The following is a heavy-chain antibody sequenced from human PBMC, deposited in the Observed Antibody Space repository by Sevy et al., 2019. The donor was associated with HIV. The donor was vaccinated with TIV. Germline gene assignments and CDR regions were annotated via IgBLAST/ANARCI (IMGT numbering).Heavy chain of an antibody. CDR3: ARGGGLSPHHWLDP. Sequence: ASVKVSCKASGGTFSSYGITWVRQAPGQVLEWMGEIIPIFGSANYGQTFQGRVTMTADQSTSTAYMELSSLRSDDTAVYYCARGGGLSPHHWLDPWGQGTLVTVSS. D-gene: IGHD3-16*01. J-gene: IGHJ5*02. V-gene: IGHV1-69*13. CDR2: IIPIFGSA. CDR1: GGTFSSYG.